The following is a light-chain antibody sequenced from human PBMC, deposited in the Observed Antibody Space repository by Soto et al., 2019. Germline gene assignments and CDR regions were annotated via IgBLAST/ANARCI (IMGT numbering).Light chain of an antibody. V-gene: IGLV2-8*01. Sequence: QSALTQPPSASGSPGQSVTISCTGTSSNVGGDNYVSWYQQYPGRAPKLMIYEVTKRPSGVPDRFSCSKSGNTASLTVSGLQAEDEADYYCSSYAASNNFYFVFGGGTQLTVL. CDR1: SSNVGGDNY. J-gene: IGLJ3*02. CDR3: SSYAASNNFYFV. CDR2: EVT.